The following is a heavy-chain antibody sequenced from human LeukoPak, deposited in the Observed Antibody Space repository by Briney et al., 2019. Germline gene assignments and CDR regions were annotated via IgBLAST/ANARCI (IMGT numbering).Heavy chain of an antibody. Sequence: GASVKVSCKASGYTFTSYGISWVRQAPGQGLEWMGWISAYNGNTNYAQKLQGRVTMTTDTSTSTAYMELRSLRSDDTAVYYCARALTPTVTIGWGTWGQGTLVTVSS. D-gene: IGHD4-17*01. J-gene: IGHJ4*02. CDR2: ISAYNGNT. CDR3: ARALTPTVTIGWGT. CDR1: GYTFTSYG. V-gene: IGHV1-18*01.